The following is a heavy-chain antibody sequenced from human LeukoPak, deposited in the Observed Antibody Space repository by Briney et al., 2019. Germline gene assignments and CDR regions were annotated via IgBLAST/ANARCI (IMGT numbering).Heavy chain of an antibody. CDR2: IWYDGSNK. CDR3: AKGPPNRITMIVVID. Sequence: GGSLRLSCAASGFTFSGYGMHWVRQAPGKGLEWVAVIWYDGSNKYYADSVKGRFTISRDNSKNTLYLQMNSLRAEDTAVYYCAKGPPNRITMIVVIDWGQGTLVTVSS. V-gene: IGHV3-33*06. CDR1: GFTFSGYG. D-gene: IGHD3-22*01. J-gene: IGHJ4*02.